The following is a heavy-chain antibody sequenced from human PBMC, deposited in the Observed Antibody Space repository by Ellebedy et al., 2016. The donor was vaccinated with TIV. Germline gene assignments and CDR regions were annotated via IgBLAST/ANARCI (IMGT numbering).Heavy chain of an antibody. CDR3: ARDRNVVFSDAFDI. CDR1: GFTFSSYA. CDR2: ISYDGSNK. Sequence: PGGSLRLSCAASGFTFSSYAMHWVRQAPGKGLEWVAVISYDGSNKYYADSVKGRFTISRDNSKNTLYLQMNSLRAEDTAVYYCARDRNVVFSDAFDIWGQGTMVTVSS. V-gene: IGHV3-30-3*01. D-gene: IGHD1-1*01. J-gene: IGHJ3*02.